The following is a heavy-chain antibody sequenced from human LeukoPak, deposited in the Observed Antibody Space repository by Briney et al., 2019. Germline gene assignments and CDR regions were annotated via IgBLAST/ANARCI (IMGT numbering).Heavy chain of an antibody. CDR3: PRHGRHNFDY. J-gene: IGHJ4*02. D-gene: IGHD5-24*01. Sequence: GGSLRLSCAASGLTFSNYWMSWVRQAPGKGLEWVANIKEDGSEKYYGDSVRGRFTISRDNAKSSLNLQMSSLRADDTAVYYCPRHGRHNFDYWGQGTLVTVSS. CDR1: GLTFSNYW. CDR2: IKEDGSEK. V-gene: IGHV3-7*01.